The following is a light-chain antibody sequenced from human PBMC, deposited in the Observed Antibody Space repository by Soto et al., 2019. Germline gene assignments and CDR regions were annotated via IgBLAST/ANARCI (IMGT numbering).Light chain of an antibody. CDR2: GIS. CDR1: QSINSNY. J-gene: IGKJ4*01. CDR3: QQYAGSPLT. Sequence: ENVLTQSPGTLSLSPGERATLSCRASQSINSNYFAWYQQKPGQAPRLLIYGISSRATGIPDRFSGSGSGTDFTLTISRLEPEDFAVYYCQQYAGSPLTFGGGTKVEI. V-gene: IGKV3-20*01.